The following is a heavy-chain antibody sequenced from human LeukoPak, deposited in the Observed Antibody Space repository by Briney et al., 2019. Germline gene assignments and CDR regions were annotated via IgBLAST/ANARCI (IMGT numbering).Heavy chain of an antibody. CDR1: GFTFSNAW. CDR2: ISYDGSNK. D-gene: IGHD3-10*01. V-gene: IGHV3-30*03. Sequence: GGSLRLTCAASGFTFSNAWMSWVRQAPGKGLEWVAVISYDGSNKYYADSVKGRFTISRDNSKNTLYLQMNSLRAEDTAVYYCARGSVGSGYDTDYWGQGTLVTVSS. CDR3: ARGSVGSGYDTDY. J-gene: IGHJ4*02.